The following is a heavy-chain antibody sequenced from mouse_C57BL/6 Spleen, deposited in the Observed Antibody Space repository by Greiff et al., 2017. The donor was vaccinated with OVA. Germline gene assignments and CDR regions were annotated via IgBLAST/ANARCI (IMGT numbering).Heavy chain of an antibody. D-gene: IGHD2-4*01. CDR1: GYTFTSYW. CDR2: IDPSDSET. J-gene: IGHJ2*01. CDR3: ARWDYGDFDY. Sequence: QVHVKQPGAELVRPGSSVKLSCKASGYTFTSYWMHWVKQRPIQGLEWIGNIDPSDSETNYNQKFKDKATLTVDKSSSTAYMQLSSLTSEDSAVYYCARWDYGDFDYWGQGTTLTVSS. V-gene: IGHV1-52*01.